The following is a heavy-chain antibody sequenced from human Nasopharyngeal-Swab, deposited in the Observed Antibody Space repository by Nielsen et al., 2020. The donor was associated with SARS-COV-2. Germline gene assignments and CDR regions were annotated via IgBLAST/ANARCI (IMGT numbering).Heavy chain of an antibody. Sequence: GTLRLSCAASGFTFSSYWMSWVRQAPGKGLEWVANIKQDGSEKYYVDSVKGRFTIPRDNAKNSLYLQMNSLRAEDTAVYYCARGDIVVVPAAILYYYYYMDVWGKGTTVTVSS. V-gene: IGHV3-7*01. CDR1: GFTFSSYW. CDR3: ARGDIVVVPAAILYYYYYMDV. CDR2: IKQDGSEK. J-gene: IGHJ6*03. D-gene: IGHD2-2*02.